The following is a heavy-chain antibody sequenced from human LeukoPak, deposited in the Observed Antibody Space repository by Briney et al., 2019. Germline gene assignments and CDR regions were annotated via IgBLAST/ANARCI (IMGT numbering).Heavy chain of an antibody. V-gene: IGHV3-21*01. J-gene: IGHJ3*02. CDR2: ISSSSSYI. CDR1: GDTFCSYS. Sequence: GGALRVSCAASGDTFCSYSMIWVREAPGEGLEWVSSISSSSSYIYYADSVIGRFTISRDNAKNSLYLHMNSLRAEDTAVYYCARERRGVTVIIDAFDIWGQGTMVTVSS. D-gene: IGHD2-21*02. CDR3: ARERRGVTVIIDAFDI.